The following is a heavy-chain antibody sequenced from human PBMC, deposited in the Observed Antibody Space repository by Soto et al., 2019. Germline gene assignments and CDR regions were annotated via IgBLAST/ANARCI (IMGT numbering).Heavy chain of an antibody. CDR2: IIPIFGTA. V-gene: IGHV1-69*13. CDR1: GGTFSSYA. CDR3: ARARFYYDSSGYYPGMDV. J-gene: IGHJ6*02. Sequence: SVKVSCKASGGTFSSYAISWVRQAPGQGPEWMGGIIPIFGTANYAQKFQGRATITADESTSTAYMELSSLRSEDTAVYYCARARFYYDSSGYYPGMDVWGQGTTVTVSS. D-gene: IGHD3-22*01.